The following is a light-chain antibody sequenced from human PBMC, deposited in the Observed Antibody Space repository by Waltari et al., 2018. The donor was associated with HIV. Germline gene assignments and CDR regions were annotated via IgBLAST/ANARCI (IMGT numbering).Light chain of an antibody. J-gene: IGKJ1*01. V-gene: IGKV3-20*01. CDR3: QQYDSPPPKT. CDR2: GAS. Sequence: EIVLTQSPGTLSLSPGERATLSCRASQSITNNYLAWYQQRPGQAPRLLIYGASSRATGIPDRFSGSGSGTDFILTISRLEPEDFAMYYCQQYDSPPPKTFGQGTKVEI. CDR1: QSITNNY.